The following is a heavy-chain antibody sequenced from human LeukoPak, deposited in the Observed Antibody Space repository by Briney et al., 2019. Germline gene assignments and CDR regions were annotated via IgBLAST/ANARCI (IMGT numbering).Heavy chain of an antibody. Sequence: ASVKVSCKASGSFTGEYVHWVRQAPGQGLEWLGWINPDTGGTNFAQKFQGRVTMTRDTSISTAYLELRGLISDDTAVYYCARGSWEWELLVDYWGQGTLVTVSS. CDR3: ARGSWEWELLVDY. CDR2: INPDTGGT. CDR1: GSFTGEY. D-gene: IGHD1-26*01. V-gene: IGHV1-2*02. J-gene: IGHJ4*02.